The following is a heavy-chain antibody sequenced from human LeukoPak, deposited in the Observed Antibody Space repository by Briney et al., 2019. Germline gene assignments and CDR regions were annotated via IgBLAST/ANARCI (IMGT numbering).Heavy chain of an antibody. CDR1: GFIVSGDF. CDR2: IYSDGST. J-gene: IGHJ6*02. V-gene: IGHV3-53*01. CDR3: ARDKTYYYGMDV. Sequence: PGGSLRLSCAASGFIVSGDFMSWVRQAPGKGLEWVSVIYSDGSTYYADSVKGRFTISRDNSKNTLYLQMNSLRAEDTAVYYCARDKTYYYGMDVWGQGTTVTVSS.